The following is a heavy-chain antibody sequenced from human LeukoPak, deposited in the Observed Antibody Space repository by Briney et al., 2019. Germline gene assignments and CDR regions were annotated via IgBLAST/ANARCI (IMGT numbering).Heavy chain of an antibody. V-gene: IGHV3-7*01. Sequence: GGPLRLSCAASGFTFSSYWMSWVRQTPGKGLEWVAKIKADGGEKDHVASVKGRFTISRDNAKNSLYLQMNSLRVEDTAVYYCARGGAARPDFWGQGTLVTVSS. D-gene: IGHD6-6*01. CDR1: GFTFSSYW. J-gene: IGHJ4*02. CDR3: ARGGAARPDF. CDR2: IKADGGEK.